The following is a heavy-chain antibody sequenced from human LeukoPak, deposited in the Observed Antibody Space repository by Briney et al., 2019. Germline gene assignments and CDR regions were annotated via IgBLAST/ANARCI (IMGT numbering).Heavy chain of an antibody. J-gene: IGHJ3*02. V-gene: IGHV3-23*01. D-gene: IGHD6-13*01. Sequence: PGGSLRLSCAPSGFTFSSYAMTWVRQAPGKGLEWVSAITGSGRNTYYADSVKGRFTISRDNSKNTLSLQMNSLRAEDTAVYYCAKSQQLVRDAFDIWGQGTMVTVSS. CDR3: AKSQQLVRDAFDI. CDR1: GFTFSSYA. CDR2: ITGSGRNT.